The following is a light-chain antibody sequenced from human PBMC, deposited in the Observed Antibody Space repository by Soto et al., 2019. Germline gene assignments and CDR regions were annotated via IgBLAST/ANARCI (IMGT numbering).Light chain of an antibody. J-gene: IGKJ4*01. CDR3: QQRTNWPLT. Sequence: EIVLTQSPATLSLSPGEGATLSCRARQNVSSYLAWYQQKPGQAPRLLIYDASNRATGIPARFSGSGSGTDFTLTISILEPEDFAVYYCQQRTNWPLTFGGGTKVEIK. CDR2: DAS. CDR1: QNVSSY. V-gene: IGKV3-11*01.